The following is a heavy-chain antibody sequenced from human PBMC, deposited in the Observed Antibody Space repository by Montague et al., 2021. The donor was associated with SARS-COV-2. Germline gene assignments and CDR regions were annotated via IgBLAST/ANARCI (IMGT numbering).Heavy chain of an antibody. Sequence: SETLSPTCTVSGGSISSSSYDWGWIRRPPGKGLEWIGSIDYSGSTYYXPSLESRVTISVDTSKNQFSLKLISVTAADTAVYYCARVGRQQLVRLSGMDVWGQGTTVTVSS. V-gene: IGHV4-39*07. J-gene: IGHJ6*02. D-gene: IGHD6-13*01. CDR1: GGSISSSSYD. CDR3: ARVGRQQLVRLSGMDV. CDR2: IDYSGST.